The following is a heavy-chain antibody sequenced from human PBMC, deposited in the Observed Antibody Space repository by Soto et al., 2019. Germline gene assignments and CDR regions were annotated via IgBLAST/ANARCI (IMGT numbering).Heavy chain of an antibody. CDR3: ARGGYYYENSGQNAYDY. V-gene: IGHV4-31*03. CDR1: GGSISSGGYY. CDR2: IYYGGST. J-gene: IGHJ4*01. Sequence: SETLSLTCTVSGGSISSGGYYWSWIRQHPGKGLEWIGYIYYGGSTYYNPSLKSRATISEDTSKNQFSLKLSSVTAADTAVYYCARGGYYYENSGQNAYDYWGQGILVTVSS. D-gene: IGHD3-22*01.